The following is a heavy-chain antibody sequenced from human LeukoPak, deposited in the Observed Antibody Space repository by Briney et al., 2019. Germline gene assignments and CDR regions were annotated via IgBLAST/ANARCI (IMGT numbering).Heavy chain of an antibody. V-gene: IGHV4-30-4*01. CDR1: GGSISSGDYY. Sequence: SETLSLTCTVSGGSISSGDYYWSWIRQPPGKGLEWIGYIHYSGSTYYNPSLKSRVTISVDTSKNQFSLKLSSVTAADTAVCYCARERGSSGYLDYWGQGTLVTVSS. CDR2: IHYSGST. J-gene: IGHJ4*02. CDR3: ARERGSSGYLDY. D-gene: IGHD3-22*01.